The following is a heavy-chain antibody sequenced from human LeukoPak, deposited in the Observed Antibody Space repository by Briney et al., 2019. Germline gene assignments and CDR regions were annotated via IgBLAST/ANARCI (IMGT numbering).Heavy chain of an antibody. J-gene: IGHJ4*02. CDR2: ISSSSSYI. Sequence: NPGGSLRPSCAASGFTFSSYSMNWVRQAPGKGLEWVSSISSSSSYIYYADSVKGRFTISRDNAKNSLYLQMNSLRAEDTAVYYCARERRVVRGVIIVDDYWGQGTLVTVSS. V-gene: IGHV3-21*01. D-gene: IGHD3-10*01. CDR1: GFTFSSYS. CDR3: ARERRVVRGVIIVDDY.